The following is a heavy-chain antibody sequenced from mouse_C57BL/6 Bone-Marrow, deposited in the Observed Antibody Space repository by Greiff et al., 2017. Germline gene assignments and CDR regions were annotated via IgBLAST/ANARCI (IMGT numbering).Heavy chain of an antibody. CDR1: EYEFPSHD. V-gene: IGHV5-2*01. J-gene: IGHJ4*01. D-gene: IGHD1-1*01. CDR2: INSDGGST. CDR3: ASLTTDYAMDY. Sequence: EVKLMESGGGLVQPGESLKLSCESNEYEFPSHDMSWVRKTPGKRLELVAAINSDGGSTYYPDTMERRFIISRDNTKKTLYLQMSSLRSEDTALYYCASLTTDYAMDYWGQGTSVTVSS.